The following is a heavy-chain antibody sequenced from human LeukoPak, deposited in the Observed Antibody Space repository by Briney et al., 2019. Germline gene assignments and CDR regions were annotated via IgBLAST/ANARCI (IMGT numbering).Heavy chain of an antibody. CDR3: ATLRGYSG. D-gene: IGHD5-12*01. CDR1: GYTFTSYD. Sequence: GASVNVSGKWSGYTFTSYDVNWGGQATVQGLEWMGWMNPNSGNTGYAQKFQGRVTMTRNTSISTAYMELSSLRSEDTAVYYCATLRGYSGWGQGTLVTVSS. J-gene: IGHJ4*02. V-gene: IGHV1-8*01. CDR2: MNPNSGNT.